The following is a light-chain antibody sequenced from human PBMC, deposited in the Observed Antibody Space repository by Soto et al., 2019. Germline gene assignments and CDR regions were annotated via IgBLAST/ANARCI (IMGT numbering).Light chain of an antibody. V-gene: IGKV1-5*01. CDR1: QSISTW. CDR3: QQYYDFRT. Sequence: DIQMTQSPSTLSATVGDIVTITCRASQSISTWLAWYQQKPGKAPKLLIYDASSLEVGVPSRFSGSGSRTEFTLTISSLQPDDYGTYYCQQYYDFRTFGQGTKVDI. J-gene: IGKJ1*01. CDR2: DAS.